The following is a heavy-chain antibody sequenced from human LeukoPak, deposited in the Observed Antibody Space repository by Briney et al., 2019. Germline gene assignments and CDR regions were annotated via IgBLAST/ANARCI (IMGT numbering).Heavy chain of an antibody. CDR1: GFTFSSYE. J-gene: IGHJ6*02. D-gene: IGHD1-1*01. CDR3: ARGLERRPFYYYYYGMDV. CDR2: IGTAGDT. V-gene: IGHV3-13*01. Sequence: GGSLRLSCAASGFTFSSYEMHWVRQATGKGLEWVSAIGTAGDTYYPGSVKGRFTISRENAKNSLYLQMNSLRAGDTAVYYCARGLERRPFYYYYYGMDVWGQGTTVTVSS.